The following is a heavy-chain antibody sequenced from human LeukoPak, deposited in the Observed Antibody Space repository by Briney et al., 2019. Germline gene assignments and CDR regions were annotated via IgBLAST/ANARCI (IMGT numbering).Heavy chain of an antibody. CDR1: EFTVSSKY. Sequence: GGSLRLSCAASEFTVSSKYMTWVRQAPGKGLEWVSVIYSGGSTYYADSVKGRFTISRDNSKNTLYLQMNSLRAEDTAVYYCASPADYHDSSDYYSSGIFDYWGQGTLVTVSS. CDR3: ASPADYHDSSDYYSSGIFDY. D-gene: IGHD3-22*01. V-gene: IGHV3-66*01. CDR2: IYSGGST. J-gene: IGHJ4*02.